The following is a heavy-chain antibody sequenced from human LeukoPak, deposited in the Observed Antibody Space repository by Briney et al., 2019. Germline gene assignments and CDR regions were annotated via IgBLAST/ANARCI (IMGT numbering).Heavy chain of an antibody. CDR3: ATVYCSRTTCSYFDY. Sequence: GGSLRLSCAASGFTFNTYTMNWVRQPPGKGLEWVSSISSLSSYIYYSDSVKGRFTISRDNAKNSLYLQMNSLRAEDTALYYCATVYCSRTTCSYFDYWGRGILVTVSS. CDR2: ISSLSSYI. CDR1: GFTFNTYT. D-gene: IGHD2-2*01. J-gene: IGHJ4*02. V-gene: IGHV3-21*01.